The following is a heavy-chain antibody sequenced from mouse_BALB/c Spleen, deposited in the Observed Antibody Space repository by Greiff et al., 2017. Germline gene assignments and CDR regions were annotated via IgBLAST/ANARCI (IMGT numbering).Heavy chain of an antibody. CDR2: IRSKSNNYAT. CDR1: GFTFNTYA. V-gene: IGHV10-1*02. CDR3: VTGKAWFAY. Sequence: EVMLVESGGGLVQPKGSLKLSCAASGFTFNTYAMNWVRQAPGKGLEWVARIRSKSNNYATYYADSVKDRFTISRDDSQSMLYLQMNNLKTEDTAMYYCVTGKAWFAYWGQGTLVTVSA. J-gene: IGHJ3*01.